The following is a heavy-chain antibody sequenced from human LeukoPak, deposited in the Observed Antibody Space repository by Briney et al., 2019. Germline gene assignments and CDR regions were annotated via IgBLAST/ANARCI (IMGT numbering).Heavy chain of an antibody. D-gene: IGHD6-19*01. V-gene: IGHV4-59*01. Sequence: SETLSLTCTVSGGSISSYYWSWIRQPPGKGLEWIGYIYYSGSTNYNPSLKSRVTISVDTSKNQFSLKLSSVTAADTAVCYCARGPAVAEARGPYYFDYWGQGTLVTVSS. J-gene: IGHJ4*02. CDR2: IYYSGST. CDR1: GGSISSYY. CDR3: ARGPAVAEARGPYYFDY.